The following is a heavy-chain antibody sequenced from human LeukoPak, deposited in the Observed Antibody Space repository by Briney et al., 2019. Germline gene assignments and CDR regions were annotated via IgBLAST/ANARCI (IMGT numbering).Heavy chain of an antibody. V-gene: IGHV4-34*01. CDR1: GGSFSGYY. Sequence: NPSETLSLTCAVYGGSFSGYYWSWIRQPPGKGLEWIGEINHSGSTNYNPSLKSRVTISVDTSKNQFSLKLSSVTAADTAVYYCARGPQRYSYGSAPYYYYGMDVWGQGTTVTVSS. J-gene: IGHJ6*02. D-gene: IGHD5-18*01. CDR2: INHSGST. CDR3: ARGPQRYSYGSAPYYYYGMDV.